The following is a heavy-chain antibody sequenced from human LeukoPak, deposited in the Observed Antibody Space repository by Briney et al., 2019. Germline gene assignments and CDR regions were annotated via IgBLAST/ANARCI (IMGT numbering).Heavy chain of an antibody. CDR2: ISSNTI. D-gene: IGHD5-18*01. CDR1: GFTFSSYE. V-gene: IGHV3-48*03. J-gene: IGHJ3*02. CDR3: ARDTAYAFDI. Sequence: TGGSLRLSCAASGFTFSSYEMNWVRQAPGKGLEWVSYISSNTIYYADSVKGRFTISRDNAKNSLYLQMNSLRAEDTAVYYCARDTAYAFDIWGQGTMVTVSS.